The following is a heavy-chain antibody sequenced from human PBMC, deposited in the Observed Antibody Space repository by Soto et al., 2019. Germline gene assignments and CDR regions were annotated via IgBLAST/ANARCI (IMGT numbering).Heavy chain of an antibody. CDR1: GFTFSSYA. J-gene: IGHJ4*02. D-gene: IGHD3-10*01. CDR2: ISGSGGST. V-gene: IGHV3-23*01. Sequence: GGSLRLSCAASGFTFSSYAMSWVRQAPGKGLEWVSAISGSGGSTYYADSVKGRFTISRDNSKNTLYLQMNSLRAEDTAVYYCAKYRPRFGVIDRYFDYWGQGTLVTVSS. CDR3: AKYRPRFGVIDRYFDY.